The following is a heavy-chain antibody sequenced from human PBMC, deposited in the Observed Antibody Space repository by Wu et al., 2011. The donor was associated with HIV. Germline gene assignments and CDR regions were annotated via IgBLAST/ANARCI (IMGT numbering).Heavy chain of an antibody. CDR3: ARLGMQEYFDY. D-gene: IGHD3-10*01. Sequence: FTSYWIGWVRQMPGKGLEWMGSSILVTLIPDTSPSFQGQVTISADKSISTAYLQWSSLKASDTAMYYCARLGMQEYFDYWGQGTLVTVSS. CDR1: FTSYW. J-gene: IGHJ4*02. CDR2: SILVTLIP. V-gene: IGHV5-51*01.